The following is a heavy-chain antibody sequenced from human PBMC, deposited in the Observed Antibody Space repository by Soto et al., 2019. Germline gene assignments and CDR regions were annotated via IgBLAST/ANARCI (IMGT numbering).Heavy chain of an antibody. J-gene: IGHJ4*02. V-gene: IGHV3-30-3*01. CDR1: GFTFSNYI. Sequence: QVQLVESWGGVVQPGRSLRLSCAASGFTFSNYIMHWVRQAPGKGLGRVAIILPDGNNKYYADSVKGRFTISRDNSKNTLYLQMNSLRTEDTAIYYCARDDEGGSYCDLGYWGQGTLVSVSS. CDR2: ILPDGNNK. CDR3: ARDDEGGSYCDLGY. D-gene: IGHD3-10*01.